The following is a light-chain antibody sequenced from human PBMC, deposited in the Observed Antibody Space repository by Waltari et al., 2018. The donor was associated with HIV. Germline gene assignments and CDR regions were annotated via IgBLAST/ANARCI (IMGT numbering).Light chain of an antibody. CDR1: QSVINNY. V-gene: IGKV3-20*01. Sequence: EIVLTQSPGTLSLSPGERATLSCRASQSVINNYLAWYQQKPGQAPRLLIYGASSRATGIPDRFSCTGSGTDFTLSISRLEPEDFAVYYCQQFGTSPRTFGQGTKVEIK. CDR3: QQFGTSPRT. J-gene: IGKJ1*01. CDR2: GAS.